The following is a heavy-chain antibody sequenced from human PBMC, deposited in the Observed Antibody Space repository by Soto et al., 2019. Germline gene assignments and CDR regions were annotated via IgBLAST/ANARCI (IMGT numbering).Heavy chain of an antibody. V-gene: IGHV4-39*01. CDR1: GGSISSSSYY. CDR2: IYYSGST. J-gene: IGHJ4*02. D-gene: IGHD3-10*01. CDR3: ARLYRVRGVITHYDY. Sequence: SETLSLTCTVSGGSISSSSYYWGWIRQPPGKGLEWIGSIYYSGSTYYNPSLKSRVTISVDTSKNQFSLKLSSVTAADTAVYYCARLYRVRGVITHYDYWGQGTLVTVSS.